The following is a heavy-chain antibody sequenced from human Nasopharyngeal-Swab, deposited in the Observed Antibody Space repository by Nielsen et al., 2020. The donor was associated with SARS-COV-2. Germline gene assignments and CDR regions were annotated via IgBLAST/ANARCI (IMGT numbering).Heavy chain of an antibody. V-gene: IGHV3-48*03. CDR1: GFTFSSYE. J-gene: IGHJ4*02. CDR2: ISSSGSTI. CDR3: VRDSGSYLGIDY. D-gene: IGHD1-26*01. Sequence: GGSLRLSCAASGFTFSSYEMNWVRQAPGKGLEWVSYISSSGSTIYYADSVKGRFTISRDNAKNSLYLQMNSLRAEDTAVYYCVRDSGSYLGIDYWGQGTLVTVSS.